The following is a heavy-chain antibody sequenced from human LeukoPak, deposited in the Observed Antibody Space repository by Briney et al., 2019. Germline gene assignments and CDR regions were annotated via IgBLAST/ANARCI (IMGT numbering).Heavy chain of an antibody. D-gene: IGHD1-26*01. Sequence: SETLSLTCTVSGGSISSSSYYWGWIRQPPGKGLEWIGTIYYSGSTYYNPSLKSRVTISVDTSKNRFSLRLSSVTAADTAVYYCARDGVVGATGLYYFDYWGQGTLVTVSS. CDR3: ARDGVVGATGLYYFDY. CDR2: IYYSGST. CDR1: GGSISSSSYY. J-gene: IGHJ4*02. V-gene: IGHV4-39*07.